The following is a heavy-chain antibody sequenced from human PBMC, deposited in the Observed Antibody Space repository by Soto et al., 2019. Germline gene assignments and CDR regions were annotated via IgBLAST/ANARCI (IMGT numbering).Heavy chain of an antibody. V-gene: IGHV3-30-3*01. J-gene: IGHJ5*02. Sequence: GGSLRLSCAASGFTFSSYAMHWVRQAPGKGLEWVAVISYDGSNKYYADSVKGRFTISRDNSKNTLYLQMNSLRAEDTAVYYCAREPRAMVRGVIIRDKNRFDPWGQGTLVTVSS. D-gene: IGHD3-10*01. CDR3: AREPRAMVRGVIIRDKNRFDP. CDR2: ISYDGSNK. CDR1: GFTFSSYA.